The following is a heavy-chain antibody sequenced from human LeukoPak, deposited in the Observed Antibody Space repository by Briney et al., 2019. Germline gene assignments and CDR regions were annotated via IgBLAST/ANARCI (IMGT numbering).Heavy chain of an antibody. V-gene: IGHV4-61*01. J-gene: IGHJ6*02. Sequence: SETLSLTCTVSGGSVSSGSYYWSWIRQPPGKGLEWIGYIYYSGSTNYNPSLKSRVTISVDTSKNQFSLKLSSVTAADTAVYYCARDVAAAGTDYYYGMDVWGQGTTVTVSS. D-gene: IGHD6-13*01. CDR3: ARDVAAAGTDYYYGMDV. CDR1: GGSVSSGSYY. CDR2: IYYSGST.